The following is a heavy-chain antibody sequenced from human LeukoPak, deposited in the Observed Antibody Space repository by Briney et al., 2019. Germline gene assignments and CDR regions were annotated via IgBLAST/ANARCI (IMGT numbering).Heavy chain of an antibody. CDR2: IYYSGST. Sequence: PSETLSLTCTVSGGSISSYYWSWIRQRPGKGLEWIRYIYYSGSTNYNPSLKSRVTISVDTTKNQFSLKLSSVTAADTAVYYCARTTGSGYYYSFLFDYWGQGTLVTVSS. V-gene: IGHV4-59*01. J-gene: IGHJ4*02. CDR3: ARTTGSGYYYSFLFDY. CDR1: GGSISSYY. D-gene: IGHD3-22*01.